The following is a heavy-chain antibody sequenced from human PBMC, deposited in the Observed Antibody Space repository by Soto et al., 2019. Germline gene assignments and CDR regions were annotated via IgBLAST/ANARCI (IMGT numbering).Heavy chain of an antibody. V-gene: IGHV4-4*09. CDR3: ARTLDYGHMDV. D-gene: IGHD3-16*01. Sequence: PSETLSLTCTVSGDSVRNQYWSWIRRPPGRGLEWIGYIYRSGSTKYNPSLKSRLTISVDTSKNQFSLKLSSVTAAGTAVYYCARTLDYGHMDVWGKGTTVTVSS. J-gene: IGHJ6*03. CDR1: GDSVRNQY. CDR2: IYRSGST.